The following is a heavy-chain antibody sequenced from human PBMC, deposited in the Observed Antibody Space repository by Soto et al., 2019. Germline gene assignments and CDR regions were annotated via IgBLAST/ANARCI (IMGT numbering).Heavy chain of an antibody. CDR3: ARDSPIRVVPADVDY. D-gene: IGHD2-2*01. V-gene: IGHV1-18*01. Sequence: QVQLAQSGAEVKKPGASVKVSCKASGYTFTSYGISWVRQAPGQGLEWMGWISAYNGNTNYAQKLQGRVTMTTDTSTSTAYMELRSLRSDDTAVYYCARDSPIRVVPADVDYWGQGTLVTVSS. J-gene: IGHJ4*02. CDR1: GYTFTSYG. CDR2: ISAYNGNT.